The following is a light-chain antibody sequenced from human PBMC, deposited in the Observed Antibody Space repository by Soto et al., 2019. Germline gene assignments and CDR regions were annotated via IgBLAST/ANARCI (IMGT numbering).Light chain of an antibody. Sequence: DIQMTQSPSSLSASVGDRVTITCRPSQNIGKFLNWYQQRPGKAPTALIHATSTLQSGVSSRFSGSGSDTDFTLTITSLQPDDFATYCCQQSLSSPLTFGGGTKV. CDR1: QNIGKF. CDR2: ATS. V-gene: IGKV1-39*01. CDR3: QQSLSSPLT. J-gene: IGKJ4*01.